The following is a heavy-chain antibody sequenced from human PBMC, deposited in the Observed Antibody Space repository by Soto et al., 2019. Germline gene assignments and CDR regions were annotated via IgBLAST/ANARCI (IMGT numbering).Heavy chain of an antibody. D-gene: IGHD5-12*01. CDR2: ISTYSGDT. V-gene: IGHV1-18*01. CDR3: ARHHGPTTSENWFDP. CDR1: GYTFFTYD. Sequence: GASVKVSCKACGYTFFTYDISWLRQAPGQGLEWMGWISTYSGDTKYAQKFQGRVTMTTDTSTTTAYLELRSLRSDDTAVYYCARHHGPTTSENWFDPWGQGTLVTVSS. J-gene: IGHJ5*02.